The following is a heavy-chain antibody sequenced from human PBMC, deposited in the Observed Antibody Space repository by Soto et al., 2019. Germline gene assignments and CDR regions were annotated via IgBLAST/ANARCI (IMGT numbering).Heavy chain of an antibody. V-gene: IGHV4-34*01. Sequence: QVQLQQWGAGLLKPSETLSLTCAVYGGSFSGYYWSWIRQPPGKGLEWIGEINHSGSTNYNPSLQSRVILSVDTSKNQLSVKLSSVTAAEADVYYCARGRYSSSSGLFDSWGQGTLVTVSS. CDR3: ARGRYSSSSGLFDS. J-gene: IGHJ4*02. CDR2: INHSGST. CDR1: GGSFSGYY. D-gene: IGHD6-6*01.